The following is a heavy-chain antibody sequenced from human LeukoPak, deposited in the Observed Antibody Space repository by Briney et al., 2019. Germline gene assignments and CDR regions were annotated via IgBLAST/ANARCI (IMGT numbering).Heavy chain of an antibody. D-gene: IGHD6-19*01. CDR3: ARDVAVAGKFDY. J-gene: IGHJ4*02. CDR2: ISSSSTYI. Sequence: GGALRLSCAGSGFTFRSYTMNWVRQAPGKGLEWVSSISSSSTYIYYADSMKGRFTVSRDNAKNSLYLQMNSLRAEDTAVYSCARDVAVAGKFDYWGQGTLVTVSS. V-gene: IGHV3-21*01. CDR1: GFTFRSYT.